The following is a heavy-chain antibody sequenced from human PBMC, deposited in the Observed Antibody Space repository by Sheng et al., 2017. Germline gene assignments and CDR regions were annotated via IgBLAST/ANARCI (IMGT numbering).Heavy chain of an antibody. CDR2: SRNKAKSYTT. CDR1: GFIFSDHY. Sequence: EVQLVESGGGLVQPGGSLRLSCAASGFIFSDHYMDWVRQAPGKGLEWVGRSRNKAKSYTTEYAASVNGRFTISRDDSKNSVYLQMNSLKTEDTAVYYCSRAEADPSHFYMDVWGKGDHGHRLL. D-gene: IGHD6-19*01. V-gene: IGHV3-72*01. CDR3: SRAEADPSHFYMDV. J-gene: IGHJ6*03.